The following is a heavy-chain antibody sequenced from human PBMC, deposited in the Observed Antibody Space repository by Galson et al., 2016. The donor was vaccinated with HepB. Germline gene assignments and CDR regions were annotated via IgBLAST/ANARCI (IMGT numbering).Heavy chain of an antibody. CDR2: IYPRDSDV. CDR3: ARLGGAVPFDY. Sequence: QSGAEVKKPGESLKISCQVSGYKFTTYWIGWVRQMPGKGLEWMGLIYPRDSDVTYSPSFQGQVTISAEKSITTAYLQWSSLKASDTAMYYCARLGGAVPFDYWGQGTLVTVSS. J-gene: IGHJ4*02. D-gene: IGHD2-2*01. CDR1: GYKFTTYW. V-gene: IGHV5-51*01.